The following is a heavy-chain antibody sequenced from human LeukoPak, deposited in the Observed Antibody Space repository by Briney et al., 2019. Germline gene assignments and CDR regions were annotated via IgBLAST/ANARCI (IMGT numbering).Heavy chain of an antibody. J-gene: IGHJ3*02. CDR1: GGSFSGYY. CDR3: ARVGYGDDGDAFDI. D-gene: IGHD4-17*01. V-gene: IGHV4-34*01. Sequence: SKTLSLTCAVYGGSFSGYYWSWLRQPPGKGLEWIGEINHSGSTNYNPSLKSRVTISVDTSKNQFSLKLSSVTAADTAVYYCARVGYGDDGDAFDIWGRGTMVTVSS. CDR2: INHSGST.